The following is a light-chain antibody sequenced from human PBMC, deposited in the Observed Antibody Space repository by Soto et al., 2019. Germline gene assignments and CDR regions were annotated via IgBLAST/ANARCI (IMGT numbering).Light chain of an antibody. CDR3: CSHAGSSTYV. Sequence: QSALTQPASVSGSPGQSITISRTGTSSDVGGYNFVSWYLQQPGKVPKLMIYEVSKRPSGFSNRFSGSKSGNTASLTISGLQADDEADYYCCSHAGSSTYVFGTGTKVTVL. V-gene: IGLV2-23*02. CDR1: SSDVGGYNF. J-gene: IGLJ1*01. CDR2: EVS.